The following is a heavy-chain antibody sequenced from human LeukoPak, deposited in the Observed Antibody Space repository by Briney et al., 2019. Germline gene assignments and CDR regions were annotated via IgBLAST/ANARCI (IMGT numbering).Heavy chain of an antibody. CDR3: ARRRNWNDLSHWFDP. Sequence: SETLSLTCAVYGGSFSGYYWSWIRQPPGKGLEWIGEINHSGSTNYNPSLKSRVTISVDTSKNQFSLKLSSVTAADTAVYYCARRRNWNDLSHWFDPWGQGTLVTVSS. D-gene: IGHD1-1*01. J-gene: IGHJ5*02. CDR1: GGSFSGYY. V-gene: IGHV4-34*01. CDR2: INHSGST.